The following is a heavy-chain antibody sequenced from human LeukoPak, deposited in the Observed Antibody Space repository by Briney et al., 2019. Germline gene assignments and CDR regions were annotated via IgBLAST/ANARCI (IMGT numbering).Heavy chain of an antibody. CDR2: IKQDGSEK. D-gene: IGHD2-2*01. V-gene: IGHV3-7*01. CDR3: ATHCSSTSCSLATFDI. CDR1: GFTFSRYW. Sequence: GSLRLSCAASGFTFSRYWMSWVSQAPRKGPEWVDNIKQDGSEKYSVDSVTGRFTYSRDNGRTSLSLQMNSLRADDTAVYYCATHCSSTSCSLATFDIWGQGTMVTVSS. J-gene: IGHJ3*02.